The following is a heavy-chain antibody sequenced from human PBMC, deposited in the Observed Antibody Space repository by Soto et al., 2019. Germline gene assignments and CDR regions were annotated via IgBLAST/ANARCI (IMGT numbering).Heavy chain of an antibody. V-gene: IGHV1-2*04. J-gene: IGHJ3*02. D-gene: IGHD6-19*01. CDR1: GYTFTGYY. CDR3: ARDGWSDSSGWEDAFDI. CDR2: INPNSGGT. Sequence: ASVKVSCKASGYTFTGYYMHWVRQAPGQGLEWMGWINPNSGGTNYAQKFQGWVTMTRDTSISTAYMELSRLRSDDTAVYYCARDGWSDSSGWEDAFDIWGQGTMVTVS.